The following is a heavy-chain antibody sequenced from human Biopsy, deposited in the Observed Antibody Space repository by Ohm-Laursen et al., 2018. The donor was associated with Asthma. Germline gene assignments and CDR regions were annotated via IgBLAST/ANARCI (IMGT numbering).Heavy chain of an antibody. CDR1: GGSISSGGYY. CDR3: ARVPHYDSVTGFTLRYYYGMDV. J-gene: IGHJ6*02. V-gene: IGHV4-31*03. Sequence: SQTLSLTCTVSGGSISSGGYYWSWIRQHPGKGLEWIGYIYYSGSTYYNPSLKSRVTISVDTSKNQFSLKLSSVTAADTAVYYCARVPHYDSVTGFTLRYYYGMDVWGQGTTVTVSS. CDR2: IYYSGST. D-gene: IGHD3-9*01.